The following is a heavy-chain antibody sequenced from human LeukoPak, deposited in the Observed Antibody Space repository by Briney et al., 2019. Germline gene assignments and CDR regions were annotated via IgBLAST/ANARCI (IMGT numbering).Heavy chain of an antibody. CDR3: ARVSSKATVRGLITKKNYYYYYMDV. V-gene: IGHV3-7*01. Sequence: PGGSLRLSCAASGFTFSSYWMSWVRQAPGKGLEWVANIKQDGSEKCYVDSVKGRFTISRDNAKNSLYLQMNSLRAEDTAVYYCARVSSKATVRGLITKKNYYYYYMDVWGKGTTVTISS. J-gene: IGHJ6*03. CDR1: GFTFSSYW. D-gene: IGHD3-10*01. CDR2: IKQDGSEK.